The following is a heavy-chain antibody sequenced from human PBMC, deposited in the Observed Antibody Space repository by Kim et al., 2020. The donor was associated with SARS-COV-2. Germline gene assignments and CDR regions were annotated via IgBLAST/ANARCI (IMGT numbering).Heavy chain of an antibody. CDR3: ARDRHWSGYYGMDV. CDR1: GFTFSTYW. CDR2: INQDGNEK. V-gene: IGHV3-7*01. J-gene: IGHJ6*02. D-gene: IGHD3-3*01. Sequence: GGSLRLSCAASGFTFSTYWMSWVRQAPGKGLEWVANINQDGNEKYYVDSVKGRFTISRDNANNSLYLQMNSLRAEDTAVYYCARDRHWSGYYGMDVWGQGTTVTVSS.